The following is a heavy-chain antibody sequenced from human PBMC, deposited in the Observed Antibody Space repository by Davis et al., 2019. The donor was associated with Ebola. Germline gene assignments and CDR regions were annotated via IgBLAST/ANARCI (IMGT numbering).Heavy chain of an antibody. V-gene: IGHV5-51*01. CDR1: GYSFTSYW. CDR3: ARQEDLRYDYIWGSYNYFDY. J-gene: IGHJ4*02. Sequence: GGSLRLSCKGSGYSFTSYWIGWVRQMPGKGLEWMGIIYPGDSDTRYSPSFQGQVTISADKSISTAYLQWSSLKASDTAMYYCARQEDLRYDYIWGSYNYFDYWGQGTLVTVSS. D-gene: IGHD3-16*01. CDR2: IYPGDSDT.